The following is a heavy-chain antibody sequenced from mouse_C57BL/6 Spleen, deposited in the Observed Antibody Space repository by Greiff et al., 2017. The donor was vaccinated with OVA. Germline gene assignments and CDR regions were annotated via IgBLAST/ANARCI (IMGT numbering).Heavy chain of an antibody. D-gene: IGHD2-4*01. Sequence: QVQLQQSGPELVKPGASVTISCKASGYSFTSYYIHWVKQRPGQGLAWIGWIYPGSGNTKYNEKFKGKATLTADTSSSTAYMQLSSLTSEDSAVYYCARDYDGLHWYFDVWGTGTTVTVSS. CDR2: IYPGSGNT. J-gene: IGHJ1*03. CDR3: ARDYDGLHWYFDV. V-gene: IGHV1-66*01. CDR1: GYSFTSYY.